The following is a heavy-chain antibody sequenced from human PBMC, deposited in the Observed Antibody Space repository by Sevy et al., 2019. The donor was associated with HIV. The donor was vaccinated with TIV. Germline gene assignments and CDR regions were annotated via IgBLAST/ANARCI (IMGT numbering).Heavy chain of an antibody. D-gene: IGHD2-8*01. V-gene: IGHV3-11*01. CDR3: VTTNTWATFDY. CDR1: GFTFSDSY. CDR2: ISSSGTTI. Sequence: GGSLRLSCAASGFTFSDSYMSWIRQTPGKGLEWISYISSSGTTIYYADSVKGRFTISWDNAKNSLSLQMNSLRPEDTAIYYCVTTNTWATFDYWGQGILVTVSS. J-gene: IGHJ4*02.